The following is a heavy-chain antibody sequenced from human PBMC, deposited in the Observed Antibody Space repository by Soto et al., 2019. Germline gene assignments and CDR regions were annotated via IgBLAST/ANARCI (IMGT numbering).Heavy chain of an antibody. CDR2: IYYSGST. CDR1: GGSISNYY. Sequence: SETLSLTCSVSGGSISNYYWSWIRQHPGKGLEWIGYIYYSGSTNYNPSLKSRVTMSVDTSKNRLSLKLSSVTAADTAVYYCARQRVVAATDHFDYWGQGTLVTVSS. J-gene: IGHJ4*02. D-gene: IGHD2-15*01. CDR3: ARQRVVAATDHFDY. V-gene: IGHV4-59*08.